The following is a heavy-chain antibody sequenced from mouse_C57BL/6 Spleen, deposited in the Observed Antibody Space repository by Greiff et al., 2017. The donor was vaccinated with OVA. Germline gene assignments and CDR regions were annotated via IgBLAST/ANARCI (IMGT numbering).Heavy chain of an antibody. D-gene: IGHD5-1*01. CDR3: AREGGVLAMDY. V-gene: IGHV1-52*01. J-gene: IGHJ4*01. Sequence: VQLKQPGAELVRPGSSVKLSCKASGYTFTSYWMHWVKQRPIQGLEWIGNIDPSDSETHYNQKFKDKATLTVDKSSSTAYMQLSSLTSEDSAVYYCAREGGVLAMDYWGQGTSVTVSS. CDR1: GYTFTSYW. CDR2: IDPSDSET.